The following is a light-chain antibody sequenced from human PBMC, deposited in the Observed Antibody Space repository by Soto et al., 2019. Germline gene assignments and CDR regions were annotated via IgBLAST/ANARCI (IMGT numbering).Light chain of an antibody. CDR2: DVS. Sequence: EVVLTQSPDTLSLSPGGSATLSCRASQSVSSYLAWYQQRPGQALRLLIYDVSKRATGIPARFSGRGSRTDFTLTITSLEPEDFAIYFCHQRSNWPLTFGGGTKLEI. CDR1: QSVSSY. V-gene: IGKV3-11*01. CDR3: HQRSNWPLT. J-gene: IGKJ4*01.